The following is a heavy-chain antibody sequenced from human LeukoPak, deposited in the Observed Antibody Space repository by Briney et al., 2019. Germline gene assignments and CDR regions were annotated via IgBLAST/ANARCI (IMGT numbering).Heavy chain of an antibody. CDR3: ARASTTVTPYYCYGMDV. V-gene: IGHV3-11*06. CDR2: ISSSSSYT. CDR1: GFTFSDYY. Sequence: GGSLRLSCAASGFTFSDYYMSWIRQAPGKGLEGGSYISSSSSYTNYADSVKGRLTISRDNAKNSLYLQMNSLRAEDTAVYYCARASTTVTPYYCYGMDVWGKGTTVTVSS. J-gene: IGHJ6*04. D-gene: IGHD4-17*01.